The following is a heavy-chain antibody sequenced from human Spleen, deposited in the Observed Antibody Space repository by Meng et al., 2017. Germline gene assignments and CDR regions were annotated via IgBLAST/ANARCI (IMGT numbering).Heavy chain of an antibody. J-gene: IGHJ4*02. D-gene: IGHD3-22*01. CDR1: GYTFTSYG. V-gene: IGHV1-18*01. Sequence: VQLGQLGAEVKKPGGSVKVSCKASGYTFTSYGTSWVRQAPGQGLEWMGWISAYSGNTNYAQKLQGRVTMTTDTSTSTAYMELRSLRSDDTAVYYCARDRESYYDSSGYFAYYFDYWGQGTLVTVSS. CDR2: ISAYSGNT. CDR3: ARDRESYYDSSGYFAYYFDY.